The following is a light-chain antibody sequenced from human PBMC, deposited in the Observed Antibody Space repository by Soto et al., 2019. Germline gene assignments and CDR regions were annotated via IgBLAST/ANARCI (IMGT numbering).Light chain of an antibody. Sequence: SPSPSTRSASVVDRVTITFRASQSIGAYLAWYQQKPGKAPKLLIYDASNLESGVPSRFSGSGSGTDFTFTISSLQPEDIATYYCQQYDNLPPFTFGQGTRLDIK. CDR2: DAS. J-gene: IGKJ5*01. CDR3: QQYDNLPPFT. CDR1: QSIGAY. V-gene: IGKV1-33*01.